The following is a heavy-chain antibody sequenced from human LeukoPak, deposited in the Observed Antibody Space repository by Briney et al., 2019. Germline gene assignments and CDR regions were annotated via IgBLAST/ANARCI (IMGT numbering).Heavy chain of an antibody. V-gene: IGHV3-23*01. CDR1: GFTFSSYG. J-gene: IGHJ5*02. CDR3: ARTKYYYGSGSYPRFDP. Sequence: GGSLRLSCAASGFTFSSYGMSWVRQAPGKGLEWVSAISGSGGSTYYADSVKGRFTISRDNSKNTLYLQMNSLRAEDTAVYYCARTKYYYGSGSYPRFDPWGQGTLVTVSS. CDR2: ISGSGGST. D-gene: IGHD3-10*01.